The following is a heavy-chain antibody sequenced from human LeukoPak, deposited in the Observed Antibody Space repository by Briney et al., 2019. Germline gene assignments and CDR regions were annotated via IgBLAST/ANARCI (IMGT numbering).Heavy chain of an antibody. D-gene: IGHD2-2*01. J-gene: IGHJ5*02. V-gene: IGHV1-2*02. CDR1: GYTFTGYY. CDR2: INPNSGDT. CDR3: ARVQYQLLFEGNWFDP. Sequence: ASVKVSCEASGYTFTGYYIHWVRQAPGQGLEWMGWINPNSGDTHYAQKFQGRVTMTRDTSISTAYMDLNSLISDDTAVYYCARVQYQLLFEGNWFDPWGQGTLVTVPS.